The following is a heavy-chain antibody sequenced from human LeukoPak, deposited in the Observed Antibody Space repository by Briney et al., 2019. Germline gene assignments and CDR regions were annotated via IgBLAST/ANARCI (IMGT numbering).Heavy chain of an antibody. CDR2: ISSGGATI. CDR3: ARSYNDFDY. D-gene: IGHD1-14*01. J-gene: IGHJ4*02. Sequence: GGSLRLSCAASGFSFSTYEVTWVRQAPGKGLEWVSSISSGGATIYYADSVKGRFTISRDNANNSLYLQTNSLRAEDTAVYYCARSYNDFDYWGQGTLVTVSS. CDR1: GFSFSTYE. V-gene: IGHV3-48*03.